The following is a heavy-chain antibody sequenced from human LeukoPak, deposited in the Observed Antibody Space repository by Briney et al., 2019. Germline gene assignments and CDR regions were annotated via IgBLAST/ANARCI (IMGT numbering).Heavy chain of an antibody. J-gene: IGHJ4*02. Sequence: PGGSLRLSCAASGFTFSSYAMSWVRQAPGKGLEWVSTISRSGGSTYYADSVKGRFTISRDNSKNMLYLQMNSLRAEDTAVYYCAKDQDCPTAMITNWGQGTLVTVSS. CDR1: GFTFSSYA. V-gene: IGHV3-23*01. CDR3: AKDQDCPTAMITN. D-gene: IGHD5-18*01. CDR2: ISRSGGST.